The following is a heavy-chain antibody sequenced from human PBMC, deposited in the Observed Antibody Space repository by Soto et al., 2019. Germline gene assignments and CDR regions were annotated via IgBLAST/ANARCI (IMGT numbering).Heavy chain of an antibody. V-gene: IGHV5-51*01. CDR1: GYSFTIYW. J-gene: IGHJ6*02. D-gene: IGHD1-1*01. CDR2: IYPRDSDT. Sequence: GESLKISCQTSGYSFTIYWIAWVRQMPGKGLECMGIIYPRDSDTRYTPSFQGQVTISVDKSVSTAYLQWSSLKASDSAMYYCARFYWAGNPQADLDVWGQGTTVTVSS. CDR3: ARFYWAGNPQADLDV.